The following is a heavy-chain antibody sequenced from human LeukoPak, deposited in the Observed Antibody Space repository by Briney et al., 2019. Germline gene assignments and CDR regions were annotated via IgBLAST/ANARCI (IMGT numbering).Heavy chain of an antibody. D-gene: IGHD3-10*01. J-gene: IGHJ4*02. CDR2: IYYSGST. CDR3: ARHIGV. Sequence: SETLSLTCAVYGGSFSGYYWSWIRQPPGKGLEWIGSIYYSGSTYYNPSLKSRVTISVDTSKNQFSLKLSSVTAADTAVYYCARHIGVWGQGTLVTVSS. V-gene: IGHV4-34*01. CDR1: GGSFSGYY.